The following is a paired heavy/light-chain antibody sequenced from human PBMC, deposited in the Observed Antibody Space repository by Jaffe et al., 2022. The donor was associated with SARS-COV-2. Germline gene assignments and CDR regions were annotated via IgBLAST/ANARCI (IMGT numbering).Heavy chain of an antibody. CDR3: VKGYSTGWDIQYYFDY. V-gene: IGHV3-43*02. CDR2: ISADGSRT. Sequence: EVHLAESGGGVAQPGGSLRLSCAASGFTFDDYAIHWVRQAPGKGLEWVSFISADGSRTYYADSVEGRFTISRDNSNSSLYLQMNSLRKEDTALYYCVKGYSTGWDIQYYFDYWGQGTLVTVSS. D-gene: IGHD6-19*01. J-gene: IGHJ4*02. CDR1: GFTFDDYA.
Light chain of an antibody. CDR3: QQYKNWPAT. CDR1: QSVSRN. J-gene: IGKJ3*01. Sequence: ILLTQSPAALSVSPGERAILSCRASQSVSRNLAWYQQKPGQAPRLLIYGASTRATNFPARFSGSGSGTEFTLTINSLQSEDFAVYYCQQYKNWPATFGPGTKVDI. V-gene: IGKV3-15*01. CDR2: GAS.